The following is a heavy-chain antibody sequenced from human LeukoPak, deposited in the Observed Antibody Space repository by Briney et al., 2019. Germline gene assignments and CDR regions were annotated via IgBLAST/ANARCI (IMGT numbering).Heavy chain of an antibody. V-gene: IGHV3-23*01. CDR1: GFTFSSYA. CDR2: INGSEAST. CDR3: AKGGYIWGSYRLDAFDI. D-gene: IGHD3-16*02. J-gene: IGHJ3*02. Sequence: AGGSLTLSCAASGFTFSSYAMMWLPQAQGKELKGGSAINGSEASTYYTDPVKGRFTISRYNSKTTLYLQRKSVRAEDTAVSYCAKGGYIWGSYRLDAFDIWGQGTMVTVSS.